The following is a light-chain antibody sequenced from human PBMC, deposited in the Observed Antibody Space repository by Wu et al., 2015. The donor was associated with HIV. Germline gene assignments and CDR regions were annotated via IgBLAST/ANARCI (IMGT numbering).Light chain of an antibody. V-gene: IGKV3-20*01. CDR3: QQYGRSPRT. CDR1: QSVNSNY. J-gene: IGKJ1*01. CDR2: GAL. Sequence: EIVLMQSPDTLSLSPGERATLSCRASQSVNSNYLAWFQQKPGQAPRLLIYGALTRATGIPDRFSGSGSGTDFTLTISRLEPADFAVYYCQQYGRSPRTFGQGTKVEIK.